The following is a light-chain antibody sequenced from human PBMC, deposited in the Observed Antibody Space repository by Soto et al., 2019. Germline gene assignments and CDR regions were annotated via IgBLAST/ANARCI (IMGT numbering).Light chain of an antibody. CDR3: SSYADTNTLV. CDR1: SSDIGGYNI. J-gene: IGLJ2*01. CDR2: EVN. Sequence: QSALTQPPSASGSPGQSVTISCTGTSSDIGGYNIVSWYQQHPGKAHKLMIEEVNKRPSGVPDRFSGSKSGNTASLTVTGGQAEDEADYCCSSYADTNTLVFGGGTKLTAL. V-gene: IGLV2-8*01.